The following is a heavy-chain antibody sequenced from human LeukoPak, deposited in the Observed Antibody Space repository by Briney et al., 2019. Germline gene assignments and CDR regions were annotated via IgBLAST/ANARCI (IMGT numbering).Heavy chain of an antibody. D-gene: IGHD6-6*01. V-gene: IGHV4-39*01. J-gene: IGHJ6*03. Sequence: SETLSLTCTVSGGSISSSSYYWGWIRQPPGKRLEWIGSIYYSGSTYYNPSLKSRVTISVDTSKNQFSLKLSSVTAADTAVYYCARLTEYSSSSGWYYYYYMDVWGKGTTVTVSS. CDR1: GGSISSSSYY. CDR3: ARLTEYSSSSGWYYYYYMDV. CDR2: IYYSGST.